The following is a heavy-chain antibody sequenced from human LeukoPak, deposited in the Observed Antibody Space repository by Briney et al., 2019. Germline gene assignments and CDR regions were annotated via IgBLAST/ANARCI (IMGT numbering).Heavy chain of an antibody. D-gene: IGHD6-19*01. CDR1: GYTLSELS. Sequence: ASVKVSCKVSGYTLSELSMHWVRQAPGKGLEWMGSFDPGDGEVIYAQKFHGRVTMTGDTSIDTAYKDLSSLRSEDTAVYYCATLTSGIVVAGTTDYWGQGTLVTVSS. CDR3: ATLTSGIVVAGTTDY. CDR2: FDPGDGEV. V-gene: IGHV1-24*01. J-gene: IGHJ4*02.